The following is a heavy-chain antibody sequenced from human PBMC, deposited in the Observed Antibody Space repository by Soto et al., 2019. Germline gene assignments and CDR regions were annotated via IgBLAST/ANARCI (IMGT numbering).Heavy chain of an antibody. D-gene: IGHD3-22*01. V-gene: IGHV4-59*12. CDR2: IYYTGST. CDR1: NGSISTYY. J-gene: IGHJ4*02. CDR3: ARLTTNYYDSSGYYRGFYDY. Sequence: SETLSLTCTVSNGSISTYYWSWIRQPPGKGLEWIGYIYYTGSTSYNPSLKSRVTISVDTSKNQFSLKLSSVTAADTAVYYCARLTTNYYDSSGYYRGFYDYWGQGTLVTVSS.